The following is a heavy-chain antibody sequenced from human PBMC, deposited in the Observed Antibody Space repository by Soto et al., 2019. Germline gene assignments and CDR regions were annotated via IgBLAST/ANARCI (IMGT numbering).Heavy chain of an antibody. J-gene: IGHJ3*02. CDR2: IYWDDDK. V-gene: IGHV2-5*02. CDR3: ARSLRQSGTSWDSGAFDI. Sequence: QITLQESAPVLVRPTETLMLTCTYSGFSLSTSGVGVGWVRQPPGKALEWLAVIYWDDDKGYMPSLQNRLTITTDTSRNQVVLAMTHMLPMDTGTYYCARSLRQSGTSWDSGAFDIWGHGTVVAVS. D-gene: IGHD1-26*01. CDR1: GFSLSTSGVG.